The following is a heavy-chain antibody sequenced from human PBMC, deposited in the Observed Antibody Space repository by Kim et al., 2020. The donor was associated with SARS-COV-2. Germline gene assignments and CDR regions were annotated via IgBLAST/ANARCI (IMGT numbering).Heavy chain of an antibody. Sequence: SETLSLTCAVYGGSFSGYYWSWIRQPPGKGLEWIGEINHSGSTNYNPSLKSRVTISVDTSKNQFSLKLSSVTAADTAVYYCARGPFIVVVVAATGHAFDIWGQGTMVTVSS. CDR2: INHSGST. CDR1: GGSFSGYY. D-gene: IGHD2-15*01. J-gene: IGHJ3*02. V-gene: IGHV4-34*01. CDR3: ARGPFIVVVVAATGHAFDI.